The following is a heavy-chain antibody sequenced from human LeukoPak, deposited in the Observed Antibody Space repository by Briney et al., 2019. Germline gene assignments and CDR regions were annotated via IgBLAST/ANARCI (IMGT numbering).Heavy chain of an antibody. Sequence: GGYLRLSCAASGFTCSSYAMSWVRQAPGKGLEWVSAISGSGGSTYYAHSVKGRFTISRDNSKNTLYLQMNSLRAEDTAVYYCARSMVYAAEWGQGTLVTVSS. J-gene: IGHJ4*02. CDR1: GFTCSSYA. CDR3: ARSMVYAAE. CDR2: ISGSGGST. V-gene: IGHV3-23*01. D-gene: IGHD2-8*01.